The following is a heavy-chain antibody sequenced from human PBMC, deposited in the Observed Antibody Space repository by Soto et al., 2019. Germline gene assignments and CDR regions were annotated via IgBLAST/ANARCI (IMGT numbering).Heavy chain of an antibody. CDR3: ARARDYSNWDPLLD. V-gene: IGHV4-31*03. D-gene: IGHD4-4*01. J-gene: IGHJ4*02. CDR1: GGSISSGGYY. CDR2: IYDSGSP. Sequence: QVQLQESGPGLVKPSQTLSLTCTVSGGSISSGGYYWSWIRQHPGKGLEWIGYIYDSGSPYYNPSIKSRVTISVDTSKNQFSLERSSVTAADTAVYYCARARDYSNWDPLLDWGQGTLVTVSS.